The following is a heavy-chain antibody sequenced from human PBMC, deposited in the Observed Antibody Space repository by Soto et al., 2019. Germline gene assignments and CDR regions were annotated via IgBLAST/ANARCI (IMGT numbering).Heavy chain of an antibody. J-gene: IGHJ4*02. CDR2: INPHSGGT. D-gene: IGHD5-12*01. Sequence: ASVKVSCKTSGYTFTGYYMHWVRQSPGQGLEWLGWINPHSGGTNSAQKFEGRVTMTRDTSINTAYMELSRLRSDDTAVYYSYRPNHTAGYQFDHWGQGALVTVSS. CDR1: GYTFTGYY. V-gene: IGHV1-2*02. CDR3: YRPNHTAGYQFDH.